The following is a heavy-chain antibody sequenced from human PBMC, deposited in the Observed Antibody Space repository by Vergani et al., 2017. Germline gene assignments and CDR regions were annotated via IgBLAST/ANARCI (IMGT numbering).Heavy chain of an antibody. Sequence: EVELVQSGPEMRKPGESLKISCKGSEYSFGNYWMGWVRQLPGKCLEWMVIIYPADSDTTYSPSFPGQVTISADKSISTAFLQWDSLKASDTALYYCARDTTYTDSWGQGTLVTVSS. CDR3: ARDTTYTDS. J-gene: IGHJ4*02. CDR2: IYPADSDT. V-gene: IGHV5-51*03. D-gene: IGHD1-1*01. CDR1: EYSFGNYW.